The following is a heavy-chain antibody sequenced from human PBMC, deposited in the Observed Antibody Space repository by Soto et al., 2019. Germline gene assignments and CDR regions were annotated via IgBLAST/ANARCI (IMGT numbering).Heavy chain of an antibody. V-gene: IGHV1-18*01. CDR1: GYTFTSYG. J-gene: IGHJ4*02. CDR3: ARSGAYCTSITCLFDSF. CDR2: ISAYNGDT. Sequence: QAQLVQSGGEVKKPGASVKVSCRASGYTFTSYGYAWVRQAPGQGLEWMGWISAYNGDTNYAQKFQDSVTLTTDTSTTTAHMELRKLGSDDTAVYYCARSGAYCTSITCLFDSFWGLGTLVTVSS. D-gene: IGHD2-8*01.